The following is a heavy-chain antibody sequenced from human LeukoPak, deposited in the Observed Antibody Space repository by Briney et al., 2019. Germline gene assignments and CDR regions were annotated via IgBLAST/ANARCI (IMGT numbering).Heavy chain of an antibody. V-gene: IGHV1-2*02. Sequence: ASVKVSCKASGYTFSVYYIQWVRQAARQRLEWMGWINPNSGGTYYAQRFQGRVTMTSDTSISTVYMELSRLRADDTAVYYCARDMIQGVMGYWGQGTLVTVSS. D-gene: IGHD3-10*01. CDR1: GYTFSVYY. CDR2: INPNSGGT. J-gene: IGHJ4*02. CDR3: ARDMIQGVMGY.